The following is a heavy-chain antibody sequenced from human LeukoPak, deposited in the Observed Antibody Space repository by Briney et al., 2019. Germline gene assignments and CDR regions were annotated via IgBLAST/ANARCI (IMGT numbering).Heavy chain of an antibody. CDR3: AKFGSGWYATDY. V-gene: IGHV3-21*04. D-gene: IGHD6-19*01. CDR1: GFTFSSYS. Sequence: GGSLRLSCAASGFTFSSYSMNWVRQAPGKGLEWVSSISSSSSYIYYADSVKGRFTISRDNAKNSLYLQMNSLGAEDTAVYYCAKFGSGWYATDYWGQGALVTVSS. CDR2: ISSSSSYI. J-gene: IGHJ4*02.